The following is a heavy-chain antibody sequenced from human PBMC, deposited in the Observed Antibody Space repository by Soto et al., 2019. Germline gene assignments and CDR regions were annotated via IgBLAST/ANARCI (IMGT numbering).Heavy chain of an antibody. CDR3: TTVVTAIHYYYYGMDV. CDR2: IKSKTDGGTT. V-gene: IGHV3-15*07. CDR1: GFTFSNAW. D-gene: IGHD2-21*02. Sequence: GGSLRLSCAASGFTFSNAWMNWVRQAPGKGLEWVGRIKSKTDGGTTDYAAPGKGRFTISRDVTKNTLYLQMNSLKTEDTAVYYCTTVVTAIHYYYYGMDVWGQGTTVTVSS. J-gene: IGHJ6*02.